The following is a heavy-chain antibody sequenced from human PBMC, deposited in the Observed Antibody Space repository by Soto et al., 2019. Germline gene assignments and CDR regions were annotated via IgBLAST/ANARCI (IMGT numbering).Heavy chain of an antibody. D-gene: IGHD6-13*01. V-gene: IGHV4-34*01. CDR2: INHSGST. J-gene: IGHJ6*02. CDR1: GGSFSGYY. Sequence: KTSETLSLTCAVYGGSFSGYYWSWIRQPPGKGLEWIGEINHSGSTNYNPSLKSRVTISVDTSKNQFSLKLSSVTAADTAVHYCARGSLSSSWYLYYYYGMDVWGQGTTVTVSS. CDR3: ARGSLSSSWYLYYYYGMDV.